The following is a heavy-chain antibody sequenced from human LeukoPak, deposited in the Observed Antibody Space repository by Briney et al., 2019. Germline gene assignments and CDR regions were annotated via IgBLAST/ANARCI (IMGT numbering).Heavy chain of an antibody. J-gene: IGHJ6*03. CDR3: ARVRLGYYGSGSYYTDYYYYYMDV. Sequence: GRSLRLSCAASGFTFSSYAMHWVRQAPGKGLEWVAVISYDGSNKYYADSVKGRFTISRDNSKNTLYLQMNSLRAEDTAVYYCARVRLGYYGSGSYYTDYYYYYMDVWGKGTTVTVSS. V-gene: IGHV3-30*04. CDR1: GFTFSSYA. D-gene: IGHD3-10*01. CDR2: ISYDGSNK.